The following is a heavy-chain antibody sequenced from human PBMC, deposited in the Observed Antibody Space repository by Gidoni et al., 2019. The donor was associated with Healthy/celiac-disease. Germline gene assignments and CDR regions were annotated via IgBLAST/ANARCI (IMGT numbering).Heavy chain of an antibody. J-gene: IGHJ5*02. D-gene: IGHD4-17*01. CDR3: AREPNDYGDYRGWFDP. Sequence: QAQLVQSGAEVKKPGSSVKVSCKASGGTFSSYAISWVRQAPGQGLEWMGRIIPILGIANYAQKFQGRVTITADKSTSTAYMELSSLRSEDTAVYYCAREPNDYGDYRGWFDPWGQGTLVTVSS. CDR2: IIPILGIA. CDR1: GGTFSSYA. V-gene: IGHV1-69*04.